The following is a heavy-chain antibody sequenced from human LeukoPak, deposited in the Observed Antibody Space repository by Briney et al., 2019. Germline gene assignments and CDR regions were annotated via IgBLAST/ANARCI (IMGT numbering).Heavy chain of an antibody. V-gene: IGHV3-11*01. CDR3: ARDSLRTGSSGYHDLFDY. CDR2: ISSSGSTI. CDR1: GCTFSDYY. Sequence: GGSLRLSCAASGCTFSDYYMSWIRQAPGKGLEWVSYISSSGSTIYYADSVKGRFTISRDNAKNSLYLQMNSLRAEDTAVYYCARDSLRTGSSGYHDLFDYWGQGTLVTVSS. J-gene: IGHJ4*02. D-gene: IGHD3-22*01.